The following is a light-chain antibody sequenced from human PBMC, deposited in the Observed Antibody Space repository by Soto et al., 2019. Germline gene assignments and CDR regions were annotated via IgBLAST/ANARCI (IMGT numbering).Light chain of an antibody. V-gene: IGKV1-33*01. CDR3: QQYGSSPGTWT. Sequence: DIQMNQSTSSLSASVGDRVTITCQASQHISNYLNWYQQKPGKAPKLLIYDASNLETVVPSRFSGSGSGTDFTLTISRLDPEDFAVYYGQQYGSSPGTWTFGQGTKVE. J-gene: IGKJ1*01. CDR1: QHISNY. CDR2: DAS.